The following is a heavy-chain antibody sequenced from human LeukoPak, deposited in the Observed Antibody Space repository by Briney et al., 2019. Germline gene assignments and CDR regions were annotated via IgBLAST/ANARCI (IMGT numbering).Heavy chain of an antibody. J-gene: IGHJ2*01. CDR3: ARQASWGFGWYFDL. CDR2: TYYMSKWYN. D-gene: IGHD1-26*01. Sequence: SQTLSLTCAISGDSVSSNSAAWNWIRQSPSRGLEWLGRTYYMSKWYNDYAISVKSLITINPDTSENQFALQLNSVPPDDTAVYYCARQASWGFGWYFDLWGRGTLVTVSS. V-gene: IGHV6-1*01. CDR1: GDSVSSNSAA.